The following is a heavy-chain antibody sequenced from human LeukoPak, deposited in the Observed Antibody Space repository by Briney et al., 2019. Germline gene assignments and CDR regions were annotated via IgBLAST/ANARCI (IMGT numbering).Heavy chain of an antibody. CDR3: ARPFGGQQLAVDY. Sequence: GASLEISCQGSGSSFTSYWIGWVRQMPGKGLEWMGIIYPGDSDTRYSPSFQGQVTISADKSISTAYLQWSSLKASDTAMYYCARPFGGQQLAVDYWGQGTLVTVSS. V-gene: IGHV5-51*01. J-gene: IGHJ4*02. CDR2: IYPGDSDT. CDR1: GSSFTSYW. D-gene: IGHD6-13*01.